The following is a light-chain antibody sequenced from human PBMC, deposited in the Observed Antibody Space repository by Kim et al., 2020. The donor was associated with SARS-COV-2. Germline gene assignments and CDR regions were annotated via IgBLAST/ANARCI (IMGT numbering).Light chain of an antibody. V-gene: IGKV3D-15*01. CDR1: QSVSTN. J-gene: IGKJ5*01. Sequence: EILMTQSPATLSVSPGERATLSCRASQSVSTNLAWYQQQPGQAPRLLIYGASTRATGIPARFSGSGSGTEFTLTISSLQSEDFVVYYCQQYNTWLITFGQGTRLEIK. CDR2: GAS. CDR3: QQYNTWLIT.